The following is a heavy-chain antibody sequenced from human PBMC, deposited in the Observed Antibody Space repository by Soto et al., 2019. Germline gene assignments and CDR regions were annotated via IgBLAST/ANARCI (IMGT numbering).Heavy chain of an antibody. J-gene: IGHJ3*01. CDR2: ISSSGSTI. CDR3: ARDTSPVDYVAGIYYDALDV. CDR1: GFTFTDYY. D-gene: IGHD3-10*01. Sequence: GGSLRLSCAVSGFTFTDYYMSWIRQAPGKGLEWVSYISSSGSTIYYADSVKGRFIISRDNAKNALYVQMNSLRAEDTAVYYCARDTSPVDYVAGIYYDALDVWGPGTMVTVSS. V-gene: IGHV3-11*04.